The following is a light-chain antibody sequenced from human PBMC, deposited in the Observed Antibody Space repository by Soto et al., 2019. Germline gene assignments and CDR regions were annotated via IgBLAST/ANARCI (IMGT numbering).Light chain of an antibody. V-gene: IGKV3-11*01. CDR1: QSISSY. CDR3: QQRSDWPLT. CDR2: DAS. J-gene: IGKJ4*01. Sequence: DIVLTQSPVTLSLSPGERATLSCRASQSISSYLVWYQQKPGQAPRLLIYDASNRATGIPARFSGSGSGTDCTLTISSLEPEDFAVYYCQQRSDWPLTFGGGTKVEIK.